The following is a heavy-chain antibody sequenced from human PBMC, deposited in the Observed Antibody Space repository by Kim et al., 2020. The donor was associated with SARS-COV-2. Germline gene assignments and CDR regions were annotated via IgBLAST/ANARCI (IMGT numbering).Heavy chain of an antibody. CDR3: ARAFYGGNSFDY. J-gene: IGHJ4*02. V-gene: IGHV4-31*02. D-gene: IGHD4-17*01. Sequence: YYNPSLRSRVTISVDTSKNQYSLELSSVTAADTAVYYCARAFYGGNSFDYWGQGTLVTVSS.